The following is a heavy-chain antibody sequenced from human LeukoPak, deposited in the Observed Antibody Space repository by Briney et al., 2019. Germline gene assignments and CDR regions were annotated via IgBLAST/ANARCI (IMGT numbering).Heavy chain of an antibody. CDR3: ARCYYGSGSYYNT. CDR1: GGSISSSSYY. D-gene: IGHD3-10*01. CDR2: INHSGST. Sequence: PSETLSLTCTVSGGSISSSSYYWGWIRQPPGKGLEWIGEINHSGSTNYNPSLKSRVTISVDTSKNQFSLKLSSVTAADTAVYYCARCYYGSGSYYNTWGQGTLVTVSS. V-gene: IGHV4-39*07. J-gene: IGHJ5*02.